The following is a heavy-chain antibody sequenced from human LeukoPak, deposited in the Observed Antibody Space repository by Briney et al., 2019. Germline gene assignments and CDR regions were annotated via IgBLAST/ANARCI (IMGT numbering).Heavy chain of an antibody. V-gene: IGHV3-74*01. J-gene: IGHJ6*02. CDR3: ASYLTSIPSGMDV. CDR2: ISTDGSTT. Sequence: GGSLRLSCAASGFTFSRYWMHWLRQAPGKGLVWVSRISTDGSTTTYADSVKGRFTISRDNGKSTLYLQMNSLIAEDTAVYYCASYLTSIPSGMDVRGQGTTVTVSS. CDR1: GFTFSRYW. D-gene: IGHD2/OR15-2a*01.